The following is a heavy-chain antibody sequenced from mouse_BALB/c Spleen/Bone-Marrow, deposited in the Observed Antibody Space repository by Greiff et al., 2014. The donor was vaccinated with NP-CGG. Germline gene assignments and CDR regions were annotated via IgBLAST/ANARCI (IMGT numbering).Heavy chain of an antibody. CDR2: ISCYNGAT. Sequence: LVKTGASVKISCKASGYSFTGYYMHWVKQSHGKSLEWIGYISCYNGATSYNQKFKGKATFTVDTSSSTAYMQFNSLTSEDSAVYYCARSCGAYGYDSGYYFDYWGQGTTLTVSS. J-gene: IGHJ2*01. V-gene: IGHV1S34*01. D-gene: IGHD2-2*01. CDR1: GYSFTGYY. CDR3: ARSCGAYGYDSGYYFDY.